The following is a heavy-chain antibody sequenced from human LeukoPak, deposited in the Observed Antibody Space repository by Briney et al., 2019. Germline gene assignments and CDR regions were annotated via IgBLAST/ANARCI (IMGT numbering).Heavy chain of an antibody. Sequence: ASVKVSCKASGYTFTGYYINWVRQAPGRGLEWMGWINPNSDDTNYAQKFQGRVTMTRDTSISTAYMDLNSLRSDDTAVYYCARAGPFYTGNYLGYWGQGTLVTVSS. CDR1: GYTFTGYY. J-gene: IGHJ4*02. CDR3: ARAGPFYTGNYLGY. CDR2: INPNSDDT. V-gene: IGHV1-2*02. D-gene: IGHD1-26*01.